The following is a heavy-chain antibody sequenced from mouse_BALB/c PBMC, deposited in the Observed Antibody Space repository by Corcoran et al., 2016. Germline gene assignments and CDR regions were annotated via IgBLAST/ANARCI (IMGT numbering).Heavy chain of an antibody. V-gene: IGHV8-8*01. Sequence: QVTLKESGPGILKPSQTLSLTCSFSGFSLSTSGMGVGWIRQSSGKGLEWLAQIWWDDEKHYKQSLKRQFTISKDTSRNQVFLKLTIADTEEIATYYSARRAEGHAYAMDYWCQGTSVTVSS. J-gene: IGHJ4*01. CDR2: IWWDDEK. CDR1: GFSLSTSGMG. D-gene: IGHD3-1*01. CDR3: ARRAEGHAYAMDY.